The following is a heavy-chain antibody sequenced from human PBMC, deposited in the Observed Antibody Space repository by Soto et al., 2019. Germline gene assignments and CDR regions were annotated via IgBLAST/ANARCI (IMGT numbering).Heavy chain of an antibody. Sequence: GGSLSLSCAASGCTFSSYAMSWVRQAPGKGLEWVSAISGSGGSTYYADSVKGRFTISRDNSKNTLYLQMNSLRAEDTAVYYCAKRTSDFFPFDYWGQGTLVTVSS. CDR2: ISGSGGST. V-gene: IGHV3-23*01. CDR3: AKRTSDFFPFDY. J-gene: IGHJ4*02. D-gene: IGHD3-3*01. CDR1: GCTFSSYA.